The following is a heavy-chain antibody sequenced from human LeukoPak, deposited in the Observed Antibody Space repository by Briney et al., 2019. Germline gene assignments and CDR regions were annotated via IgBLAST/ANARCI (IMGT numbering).Heavy chain of an antibody. CDR2: INAGNGNT. D-gene: IGHD3-22*01. Sequence: ASVKVSCKASGYIFTSYAMHWVRQAPGQRLEWMGWINAGNGNTKYSQKFQGRVTITRDTSASTAYMELSSLRSEDTAVYYCARPLTPITMIVVVTIRSDYYGMDVWGQGTTVTVSS. J-gene: IGHJ6*02. CDR3: ARPLTPITMIVVVTIRSDYYGMDV. CDR1: GYIFTSYA. V-gene: IGHV1-3*01.